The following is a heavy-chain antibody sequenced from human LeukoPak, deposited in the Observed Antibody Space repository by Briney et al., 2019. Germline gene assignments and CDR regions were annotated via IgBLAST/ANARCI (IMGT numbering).Heavy chain of an antibody. CDR1: GFTFSSCG. J-gene: IGHJ4*02. D-gene: IGHD1-14*01. CDR2: IGPTGTDR. CDR3: ATETIGRHYDY. Sequence: GGSLRPSCAASGFTFSSCGFNWVRQAPGKGLEWVSSIGPTGTDRYYADSVKGRFTISRDNAKNSMYLQMDSLRDEDTAVYYCATETIGRHYDYWGQGTLLTVSS. V-gene: IGHV3-21*01.